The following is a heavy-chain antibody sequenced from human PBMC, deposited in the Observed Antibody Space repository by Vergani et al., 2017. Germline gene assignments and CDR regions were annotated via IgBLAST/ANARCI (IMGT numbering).Heavy chain of an antibody. CDR1: GYTLTSYG. J-gene: IGHJ4*02. V-gene: IGHV1-18*04. Sequence: QVQLVQSGAEVKKPGASVQVSCKVSGYTLTSYGISWVRQAPGQGLEWMGWISAYDGNTNYAQKFQGRVTMTTDTSTSTAYMELRSLRSDDTAVYYCARDTNYYDSSGYPDYWGQGTLVTVSS. CDR3: ARDTNYYDSSGYPDY. CDR2: ISAYDGNT. D-gene: IGHD3-22*01.